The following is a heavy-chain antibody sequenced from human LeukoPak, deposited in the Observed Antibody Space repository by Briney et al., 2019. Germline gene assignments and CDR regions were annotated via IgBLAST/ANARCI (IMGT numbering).Heavy chain of an antibody. J-gene: IGHJ5*02. V-gene: IGHV4-34*12. Sequence: PSETLSLTCAVYGCSLTNHYWIWVRQPPGKGLEWIREVLHTGSTNYNPSLRSRVTISVDTSKNQFFLNLTSVTAADTAVYYCARGPAALHPWGQGTLVTVSS. CDR1: GCSLTNHY. CDR3: ARGPAALHP. CDR2: VLHTGST. D-gene: IGHD6-13*01.